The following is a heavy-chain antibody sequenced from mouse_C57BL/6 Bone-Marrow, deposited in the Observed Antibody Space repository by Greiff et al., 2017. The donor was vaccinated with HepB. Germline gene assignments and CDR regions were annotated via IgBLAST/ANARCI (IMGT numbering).Heavy chain of an antibody. Sequence: EVHLVESEGGLVQPGSSMKLSCTASGFTFSDYYMAWVRQVPEKGLEWVANINYDGSSTYYLDSLKSRFIISRDNAKNILYLQMSSLKSEDTATYYCARVGSRRDWYFDVWGTGTTVTVSS. V-gene: IGHV5-16*01. D-gene: IGHD1-1*01. CDR2: INYDGSST. CDR3: ARVGSRRDWYFDV. J-gene: IGHJ1*03. CDR1: GFTFSDYY.